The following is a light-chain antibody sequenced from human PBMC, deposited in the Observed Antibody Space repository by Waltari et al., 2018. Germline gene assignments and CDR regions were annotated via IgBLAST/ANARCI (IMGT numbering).Light chain of an antibody. J-gene: IGKJ4*01. CDR2: ETS. V-gene: IGKV3-11*01. CDR1: QSVTNY. CDR3: QQRRNWPLT. Sequence: DIVLTQSPAILSLSPGERASLSCRASQSVTNYLAWYQQKPGQAPRLLIYETSNRATGIPARFSGSGFGTDFTLTISSLEPEDFAVYYCQQRRNWPLTFGGGTKVEIK.